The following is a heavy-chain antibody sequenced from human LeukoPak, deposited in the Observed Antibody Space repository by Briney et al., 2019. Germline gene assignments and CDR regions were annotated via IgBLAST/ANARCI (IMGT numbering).Heavy chain of an antibody. Sequence: PSEALSLTCTVSGGSISSYYWSWIRQPPGKGLEWVGYIYYRGSTNYNPSLKSRVTISVDTSKNQFSLKLSSVTAADTAVYYCARDKGSYYYGSGSYLWFDPWGQGTLVTVSS. J-gene: IGHJ5*02. V-gene: IGHV4-59*01. D-gene: IGHD3-10*01. CDR3: ARDKGSYYYGSGSYLWFDP. CDR2: IYYRGST. CDR1: GGSISSYY.